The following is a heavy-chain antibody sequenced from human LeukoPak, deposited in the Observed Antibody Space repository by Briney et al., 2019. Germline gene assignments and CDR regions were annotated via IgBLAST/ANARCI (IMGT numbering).Heavy chain of an antibody. CDR3: AREEQWLVYY. V-gene: IGHV1-69*04. Sequence: ASVKVSCKASGGTFSSYAISWVRQAPGQGLGWMGRIIPILGIANYAQKFQGRVTITADKSTSTAYMELSSLRSEDTAVYYCAREEQWLVYYWGQGTLVTVSS. D-gene: IGHD6-19*01. CDR2: IIPILGIA. CDR1: GGTFSSYA. J-gene: IGHJ4*02.